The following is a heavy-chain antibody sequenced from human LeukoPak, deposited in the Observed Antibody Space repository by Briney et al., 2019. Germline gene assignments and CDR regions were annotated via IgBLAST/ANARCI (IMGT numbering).Heavy chain of an antibody. Sequence: ASVKVSCTVSGYTLTELSMHWVRQAPGKGLEWMGGFDPEDGETIYAQKFQGRVTMTEDTSTDTAYMELSSLRSEDTAVYYCATATDTEQQLVLDMWGQGTLVTVSS. CDR2: FDPEDGET. D-gene: IGHD6-13*01. CDR3: ATATDTEQQLVLDM. V-gene: IGHV1-24*01. J-gene: IGHJ4*02. CDR1: GYTLTELS.